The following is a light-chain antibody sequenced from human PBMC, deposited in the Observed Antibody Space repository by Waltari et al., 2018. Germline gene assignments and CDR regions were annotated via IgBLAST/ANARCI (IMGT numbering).Light chain of an antibody. V-gene: IGKV3-20*01. Sequence: EIVLPHSPGTLSLSPGERATLSCRASQSVSRTLAWYQQKPGQAPKLPIYGASIRATGIPDRFTGSGSGTDFSLTISSLEPEDFAIYFCQHYVRLPATFGQGTKVEIK. CDR3: QHYVRLPAT. CDR1: QSVSRT. J-gene: IGKJ1*01. CDR2: GAS.